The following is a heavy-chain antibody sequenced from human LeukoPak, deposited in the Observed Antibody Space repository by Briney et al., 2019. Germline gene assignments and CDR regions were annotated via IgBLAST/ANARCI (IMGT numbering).Heavy chain of an antibody. CDR2: ISAYNGNT. CDR3: ARDRAGMTTVTTFGY. V-gene: IGHV1-18*01. J-gene: IGHJ4*02. CDR1: GYTFTSYD. Sequence: ASVKVSCKASGYTFTSYDINWVRQAPGQGLEWMGWISAYNGNTNYAQKLQGRVTMTTDTSTSTAYMELRSLRSDDTAVYYCARDRAGMTTVTTFGYWGQGTLVTVSS. D-gene: IGHD4-17*01.